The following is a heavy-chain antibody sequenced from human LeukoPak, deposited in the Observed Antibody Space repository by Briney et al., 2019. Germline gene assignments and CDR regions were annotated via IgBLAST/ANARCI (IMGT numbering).Heavy chain of an antibody. CDR3: ARDRITGTTNAFDI. CDR1: GGSISSGGYY. V-gene: IGHV4-31*03. D-gene: IGHD1-20*01. Sequence: SETLSLTCTVSGGSISSGGYYWSWIRQHPGKGLEWIGYIYYSGSTYYNPSLKSRVTISVDTSKNQFSLKLSSVTAADTAVYYCARDRITGTTNAFDIWGQGTMVTVSS. J-gene: IGHJ3*02. CDR2: IYYSGST.